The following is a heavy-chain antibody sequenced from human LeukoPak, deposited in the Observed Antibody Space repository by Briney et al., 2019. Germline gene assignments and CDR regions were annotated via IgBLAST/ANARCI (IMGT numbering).Heavy chain of an antibody. Sequence: SETLSLTCTVSGGSISSYYWSWIRQPPGKGLEWIGYIYYSGGTNYNPSLKSRVTISVDTSRNQFSLKLNSVTAADTAVYYCATCGRHSGTYYDYWGQGTLVTVSS. CDR3: ATCGRHSGTYYDY. D-gene: IGHD1-26*01. CDR2: IYYSGGT. V-gene: IGHV4-59*01. CDR1: GGSISSYY. J-gene: IGHJ4*02.